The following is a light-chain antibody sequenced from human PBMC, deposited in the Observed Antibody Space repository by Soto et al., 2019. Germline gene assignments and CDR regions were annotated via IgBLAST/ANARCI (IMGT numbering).Light chain of an antibody. V-gene: IGKV1-5*03. CDR3: LQFNTFPWT. CDR2: KAS. Sequence: DIQMTQSPSTLSASVGDRVTITCRASQSISSWLAWYQQKPGKAPKLLIYKASSLESGVPSRISGSGSGTEFTLTISSLQPDDFATYYCLQFNTFPWTFGQGTKVDIK. CDR1: QSISSW. J-gene: IGKJ1*01.